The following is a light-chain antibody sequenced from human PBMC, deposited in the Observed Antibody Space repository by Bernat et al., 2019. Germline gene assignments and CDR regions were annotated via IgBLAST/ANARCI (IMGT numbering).Light chain of an antibody. CDR2: ATS. V-gene: IGKV1-8*01. CDR3: QQYYSNPQA. J-gene: IGKJ1*01. CDR1: QGVSSY. Sequence: AIRMTQSPSSFSASTGDRVTITCRASQGVSSYLAWYQQKPGKAPNLLIYATSTLQSGVPSRFSGSGSGTDFTLTISCLQSEDVATYYCQQYYSNPQALGQGTRVEIK.